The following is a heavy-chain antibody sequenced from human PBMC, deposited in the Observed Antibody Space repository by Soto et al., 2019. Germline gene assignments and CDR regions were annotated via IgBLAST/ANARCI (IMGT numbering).Heavy chain of an antibody. J-gene: IGHJ4*02. CDR2: INHSGAA. CDR3: ARGGCSSTSCYPYYFDY. Sequence: SETLSLTCAVDGGSFSGYYWSWISQPPGKGLQWIGDINHSGAATSYPSNQSLVTIFLDTSMKQIPLNLSSVSAEDTAVYYGARGGCSSTSCYPYYFDYRGQGNLATVSS. CDR1: GGSFSGYY. D-gene: IGHD2-2*01. V-gene: IGHV4-34*01.